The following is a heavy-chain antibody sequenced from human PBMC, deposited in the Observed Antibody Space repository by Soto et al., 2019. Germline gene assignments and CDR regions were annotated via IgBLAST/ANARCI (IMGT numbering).Heavy chain of an antibody. CDR2: INHSGST. CDR3: ARGLRIAAALNFDY. D-gene: IGHD6-13*01. CDR1: GGSFSGYY. Sequence: SETLSLTCAVYGGSFSGYYWSWIRQPPGKGLEWIGEINHSGSTNYNPSLKSRVTISVDTSKNQFSLKLSSVTAADTAVYYCARGLRIAAALNFDYWGQGTLVTVSS. V-gene: IGHV4-34*01. J-gene: IGHJ4*02.